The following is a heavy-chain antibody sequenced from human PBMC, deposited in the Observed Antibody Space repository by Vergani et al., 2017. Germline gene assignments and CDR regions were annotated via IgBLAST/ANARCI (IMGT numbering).Heavy chain of an antibody. D-gene: IGHD6-13*01. CDR2: INHSGST. V-gene: IGHV4-34*01. CDR1: GGSFSGYY. Sequence: QVQLQQWGAGLLKPSETLSLTCAVYGGSFSGYYWSWIRQPPGKGLEWIGEINHSGSTNYNTSLKNRVTISVDTSKNQFHRKLSSVTAADTAVYYCARGQLREPNKLSGTVFDYWGQGTLVTVSS. J-gene: IGHJ4*02. CDR3: ARGQLREPNKLSGTVFDY.